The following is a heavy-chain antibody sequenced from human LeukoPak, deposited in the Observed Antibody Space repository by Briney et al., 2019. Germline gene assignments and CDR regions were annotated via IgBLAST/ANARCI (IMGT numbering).Heavy chain of an antibody. J-gene: IGHJ4*02. CDR1: GGTFSSYA. CDR2: IIPIFGTA. CDR3: ARGPERLYGGNSETREFDY. D-gene: IGHD4-23*01. V-gene: IGHV1-69*01. Sequence: VASVKVSCKASGGTFSSYAISWVRQAPGQGLGWMGGIIPIFGTANYAQKFQGRVTITADESTSTAYMELSSLRSEDTAVYYCARGPERLYGGNSETREFDYWGQGTLVTVSS.